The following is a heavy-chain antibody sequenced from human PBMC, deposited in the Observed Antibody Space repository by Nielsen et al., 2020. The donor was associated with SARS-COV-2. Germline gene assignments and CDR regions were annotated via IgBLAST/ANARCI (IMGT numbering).Heavy chain of an antibody. J-gene: IGHJ4*02. CDR2: ISSSSSYI. Sequence: WIRQPPGKGLEWVSSISSSSSYIYYADSVKGRFTISRDNAKNSLYLQMNSLRAEDTAVYYCARGSGRQWIQLWPLRYYFDYWGQGTLGTVSS. D-gene: IGHD5-18*01. V-gene: IGHV3-21*01. CDR3: ARGSGRQWIQLWPLRYYFDY.